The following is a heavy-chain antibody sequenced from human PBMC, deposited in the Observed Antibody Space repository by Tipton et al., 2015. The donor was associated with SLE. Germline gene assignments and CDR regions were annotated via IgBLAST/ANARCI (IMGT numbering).Heavy chain of an antibody. CDR2: IFHTGSA. J-gene: IGHJ6*03. D-gene: IGHD3/OR15-3a*01. V-gene: IGHV4-30-2*01. Sequence: TLSLTCVVSGASISTEGYSWSWLRQPPGKGLEWIGYIFHTGSAYYNPSLKSRLSISLDRSNNQFSLKLSSVTAADTAVYYCARAPGLDRDYYYYYYMDVWGKGTTVTVSS. CDR1: GASISTEGYS. CDR3: ARAPGLDRDYYYYYYMDV.